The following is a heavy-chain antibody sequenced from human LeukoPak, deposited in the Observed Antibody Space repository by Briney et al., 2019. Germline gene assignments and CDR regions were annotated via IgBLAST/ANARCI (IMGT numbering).Heavy chain of an antibody. CDR2: IYYSGST. Sequence: SQTLSLTCTVSGGSISSGGYYWSWIRQHPGKGLEWIGYIYYSGSTYYNPSLKSRVTISVDTSKNQFSLKLSSVTAADTAVYYCARGNTGYCSGGSCYHPPFDPWGQGTLVTVSS. CDR1: GGSISSGGYY. J-gene: IGHJ5*02. D-gene: IGHD2-15*01. CDR3: ARGNTGYCSGGSCYHPPFDP. V-gene: IGHV4-31*03.